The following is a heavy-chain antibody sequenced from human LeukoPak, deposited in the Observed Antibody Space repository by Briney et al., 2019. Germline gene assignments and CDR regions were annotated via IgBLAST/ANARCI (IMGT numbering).Heavy chain of an antibody. CDR3: ARRTRDRFLEWSRDYYMDV. D-gene: IGHD3-3*01. CDR1: GYTFTGYY. J-gene: IGHJ6*03. Sequence: GASVKVSCKXSGYTFTGYYMHWVRQAPGQGLERMGRINPNSGGTNYAQKFQGRVTMTRDTSISTAYMELSRLRSDDTAVYYCARRTRDRFLEWSRDYYMDVWGKGTTVTVSS. CDR2: INPNSGGT. V-gene: IGHV1-2*06.